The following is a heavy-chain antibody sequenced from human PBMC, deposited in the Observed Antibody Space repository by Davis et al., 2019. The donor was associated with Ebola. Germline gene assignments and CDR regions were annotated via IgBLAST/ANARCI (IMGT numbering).Heavy chain of an antibody. V-gene: IGHV1-46*03. Sequence: ASVKVSCKASGYTFTSYYMHWVRQPPGQGLEWMGIINPSGGSTSYAQKFQGRVTMTRDTSTSTVYMELSSLRSEDTAVYYCARLSNYYYDSSGYPGAFDIWGQGTMVTVSS. J-gene: IGHJ3*02. CDR2: INPSGGST. D-gene: IGHD3-22*01. CDR1: GYTFTSYY. CDR3: ARLSNYYYDSSGYPGAFDI.